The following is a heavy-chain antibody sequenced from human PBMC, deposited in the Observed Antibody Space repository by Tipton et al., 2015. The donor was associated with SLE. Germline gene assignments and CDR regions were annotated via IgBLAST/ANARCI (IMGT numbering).Heavy chain of an antibody. CDR2: ISYDGSDK. CDR3: ARGGFGAFDY. V-gene: IGHV3-30*04. D-gene: IGHD3-10*01. J-gene: IGHJ4*02. Sequence: QVQLVQSGGGVVQPGKSLRLSCAASGFTFSTYAMHWVRRAPGKGLEWVAVISYDGSDKYYADSVKGRFTISRDNSKNTLYLQMNSLRAEDTAVYDCARGGFGAFDYWGQGTLVTVSS. CDR1: GFTFSTYA.